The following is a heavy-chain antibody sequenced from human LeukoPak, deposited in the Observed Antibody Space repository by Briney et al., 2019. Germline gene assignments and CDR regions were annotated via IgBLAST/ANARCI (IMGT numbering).Heavy chain of an antibody. CDR3: ARLMKGILITSYYFDY. Sequence: SETLSLTCTVSGGSISSSSYYWGWIRQPPGKGLEWIGSIYYSGSTYYNPSLKSRVTISVDTSKNQFSLKLSSVTAADTAVYYCARLMKGILITSYYFDYWDQGTLVTVSS. J-gene: IGHJ4*02. CDR1: GGSISSSSYY. D-gene: IGHD3-3*02. CDR2: IYYSGST. V-gene: IGHV4-39*01.